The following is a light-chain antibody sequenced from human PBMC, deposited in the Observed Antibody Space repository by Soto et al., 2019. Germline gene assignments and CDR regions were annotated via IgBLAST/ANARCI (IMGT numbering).Light chain of an antibody. J-gene: IGLJ1*01. CDR3: TSDTSSTSTV. V-gene: IGLV2-14*01. CDR2: DVT. CDR1: SSDVGGYDY. Sequence: QSVLTHPASLSGSPGQSITISCTGTSSDVGGYDYVSWYQQHPGKAPKLMIYDVTNRPSGVSNRFSGSKSGNTASLSISGLQAEDEASDYGTSDTSSTSTVFGTGTKVT.